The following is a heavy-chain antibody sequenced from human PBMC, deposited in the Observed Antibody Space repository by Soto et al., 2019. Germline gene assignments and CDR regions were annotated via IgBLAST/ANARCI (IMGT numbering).Heavy chain of an antibody. J-gene: IGHJ4*02. CDR2: IYYSGST. D-gene: IGHD1-26*01. CDR3: ARDFSGSYSY. Sequence: PSETLSLTCTVSGGSVSSGSYYWSWIRQPPGKGLEWIGYIYYSGSTNYNPSLKSRVTISVDTSKNQFSLKLSSVTAADTAVYYCARDFSGSYSYWGQGTLVTVSS. CDR1: GGSVSSGSYY. V-gene: IGHV4-61*01.